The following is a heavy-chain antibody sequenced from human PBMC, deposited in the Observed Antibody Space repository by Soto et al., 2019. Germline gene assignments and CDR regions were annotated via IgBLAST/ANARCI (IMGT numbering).Heavy chain of an antibody. CDR1: GFTFSDHY. CDR3: TRWAYYSSEHDY. Sequence: EVQLVESGGGLVQPGGSLRLSCAASGFTFSDHYMDWVRQAPGKGLEWVGRIKNKANSYTTEYAASVKDRFTISRDDSKNSLYPQMNSLKTEDTAVYYCTRWAYYSSEHDYRGQGTRVFVTS. D-gene: IGHD3-22*01. V-gene: IGHV3-72*01. J-gene: IGHJ4*02. CDR2: IKNKANSYTT.